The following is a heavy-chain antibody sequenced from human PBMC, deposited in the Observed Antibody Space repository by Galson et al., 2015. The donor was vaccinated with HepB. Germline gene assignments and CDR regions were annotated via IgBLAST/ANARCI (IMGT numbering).Heavy chain of an antibody. CDR1: GFTFSSYS. V-gene: IGHV3-21*01. D-gene: IGHD6-13*01. Sequence: SLRLSCAASGFTFSSYSMNWVRQAPGKGLEWVSSISSSSYIYYADSVKGRFTISRDNAKNSLYLQMNSLTAEDTAVYYCARNLRIAAAGQHSDFWGQGTLVTVSS. CDR3: ARNLRIAAAGQHSDF. CDR2: ISSSSYI. J-gene: IGHJ4*02.